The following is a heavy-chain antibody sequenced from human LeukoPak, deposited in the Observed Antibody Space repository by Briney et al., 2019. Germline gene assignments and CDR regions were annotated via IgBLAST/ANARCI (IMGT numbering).Heavy chain of an antibody. CDR3: ASGGWHPDY. CDR1: GFTFSSNW. CDR2: IKQDGSEK. V-gene: IGHV3-7*03. D-gene: IGHD6-19*01. J-gene: IGHJ4*02. Sequence: GGSLRLSCAASGFTFSSNWMSWVRQAPGKGLEWVANIKQDGSEKYYVDSVKGRFTISRDNAKNSLYLQMNSLRAEDTAVYYCASGGWHPDYWGQGTLVTVSS.